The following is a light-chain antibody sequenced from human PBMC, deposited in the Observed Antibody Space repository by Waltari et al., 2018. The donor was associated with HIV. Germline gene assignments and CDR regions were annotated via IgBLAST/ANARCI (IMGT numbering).Light chain of an antibody. CDR1: SSNIGSNN. J-gene: IGLJ2*01. CDR3: VVWDDSLSGVV. Sequence: QSVVTQSPSASGTPGPSVTISCSGSSSNIGSNNVFCYQHLPGTAPKLLIYRANQRPSGVPDRSSGSRSGTSASLASRGLRSEDEAVYYCVVWDDSLSGVVFGGGTSLTVL. CDR2: RAN. V-gene: IGLV1-47*01.